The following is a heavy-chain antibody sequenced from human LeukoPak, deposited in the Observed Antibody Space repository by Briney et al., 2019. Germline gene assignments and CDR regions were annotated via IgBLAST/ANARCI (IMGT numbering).Heavy chain of an antibody. J-gene: IGHJ3*02. D-gene: IGHD3-22*01. CDR3: ARVKSYYYDTSDKDAFDI. CDR1: GYTFTNYA. Sequence: ASVKVSCKASGYTFTNYAISWVRQAPGQGLEWVVWISAYNGNTNYAQKLQGRVTMTTDTSTSTAYMELSSLRSEDTAVYYCARVKSYYYDTSDKDAFDIWGQGTMVTVSS. V-gene: IGHV1-18*01. CDR2: ISAYNGNT.